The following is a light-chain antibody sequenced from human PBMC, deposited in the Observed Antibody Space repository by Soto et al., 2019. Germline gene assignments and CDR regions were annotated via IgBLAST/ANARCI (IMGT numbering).Light chain of an antibody. V-gene: IGKV1-5*01. J-gene: IGKJ1*01. CDR3: QQYNSYWT. Sequence: DIQMTQSPSTLSASVGDRVTITCQTSQSINTYLNWYQQKPGKAPKVLIYGASSLQSGVPLRFSGSGSGTEFTLTISSLQPDDFATYYCQQYNSYWTFGQGTKV. CDR2: GAS. CDR1: QSINTY.